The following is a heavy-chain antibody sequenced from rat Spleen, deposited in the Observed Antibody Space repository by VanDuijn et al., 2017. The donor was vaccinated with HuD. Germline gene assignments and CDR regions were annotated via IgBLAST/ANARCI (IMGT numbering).Heavy chain of an antibody. CDR3: TQQLGDWFAY. Sequence: EVQLVESDGDLVQPGRSLKLSCAASGFTSSDYYMAWVRQAPTKGLEWVAYISYDGGSTYYRDSVKGRFTISRDNAKSTLYLQMNILRSEDTATYYCTQQLGDWFAYWGQGTLVTVSS. D-gene: IGHD1-10*01. CDR1: GFTSSDYY. CDR2: ISYDGGST. J-gene: IGHJ3*01. V-gene: IGHV5-20*01.